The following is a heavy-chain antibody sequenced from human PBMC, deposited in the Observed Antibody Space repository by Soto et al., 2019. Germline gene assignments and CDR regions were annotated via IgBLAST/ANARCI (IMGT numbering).Heavy chain of an antibody. CDR2: IDPTSSRI. CDR3: ARDRLTGDAGEALDV. D-gene: IGHD7-27*01. CDR1: GFSFSSYS. J-gene: IGHJ3*01. V-gene: IGHV3-48*02. Sequence: EAQLVESGGGLVQPGGSLRLSCVASGFSFSSYSVSWVRQAPGKGLEWISYIDPTSSRIYYAYSVKGRFAISRDNAENSLYLQVNSLRDEDTALYYCARDRLTGDAGEALDVWGQGPMVTVSS.